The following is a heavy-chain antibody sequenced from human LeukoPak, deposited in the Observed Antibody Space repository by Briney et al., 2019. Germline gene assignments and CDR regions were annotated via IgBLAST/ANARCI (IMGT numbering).Heavy chain of an antibody. D-gene: IGHD3-10*01. V-gene: IGHV1-2*02. CDR1: GYTFTGYY. J-gene: IGHJ5*02. CDR2: INPNSGGT. CDR3: ARVVGWFGGGLNWFDP. Sequence: GASVKVSCKASGYTFTGYYMHWVRQAPGQGLEWMGWINPNSGGTNYAQKFQGRVTMTRDTSISTAYMELSRLRSDDTAVYYCARVVGWFGGGLNWFDPWGQGTLVTVSS.